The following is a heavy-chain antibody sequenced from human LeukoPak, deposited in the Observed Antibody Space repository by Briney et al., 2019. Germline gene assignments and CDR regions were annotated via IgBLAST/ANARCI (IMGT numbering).Heavy chain of an antibody. V-gene: IGHV3-48*01. CDR2: ISSSSSTI. J-gene: IGHJ4*02. Sequence: GGSLRLSCAASGFIFSSYIMNWVRQAPGKRLEWVSYISSSSSTIYYADSVKGRFTISRDNVRNSLYLQMNSLRAEDTAAYYCARERLRGYNYGLDYWGQGTLVTVSS. D-gene: IGHD5-18*01. CDR3: ARERLRGYNYGLDY. CDR1: GFIFSSYI.